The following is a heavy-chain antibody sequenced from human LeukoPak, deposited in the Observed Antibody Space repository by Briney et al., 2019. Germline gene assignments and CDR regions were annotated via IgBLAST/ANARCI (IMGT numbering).Heavy chain of an antibody. J-gene: IGHJ4*02. CDR1: GFTFSSYG. Sequence: GGSLRLSCAASGFTFSSYGMHWVRQAPGKGLEWVVVISYDGSNKYYADSVKGRFTISRDNSKNTLYLQMNSLRAEDTAVYYCAKDSKPYPYYYDSSGYCGDWGQGTLVTVSS. CDR3: AKDSKPYPYYYDSSGYCGD. CDR2: ISYDGSNK. V-gene: IGHV3-30*18. D-gene: IGHD3-22*01.